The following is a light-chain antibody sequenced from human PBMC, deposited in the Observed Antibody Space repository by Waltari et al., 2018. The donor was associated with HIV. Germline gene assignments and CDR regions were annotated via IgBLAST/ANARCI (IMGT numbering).Light chain of an antibody. CDR2: EVS. CDR1: SSDVGGYNL. CDR3: CSYAGSTTPVL. Sequence: QSALTQPASVSGSPGQSITISCTGTSSDVGGYNLVSWYQHHPGKAPKFMIYEVSKRPSGVAIRLTGAKSNNTASLTISGLQAEDEADDYCCSYAGSTTPVLFGGGTKLTVL. J-gene: IGLJ2*01. V-gene: IGLV2-23*02.